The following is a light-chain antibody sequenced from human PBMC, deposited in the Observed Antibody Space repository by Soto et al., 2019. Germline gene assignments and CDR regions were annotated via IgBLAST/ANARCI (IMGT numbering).Light chain of an antibody. CDR1: QSLLDSDGKTF. CDR2: EVS. V-gene: IGKV2D-29*01. Sequence: DIVMTQTRLSLSVTPGQPASISCKSSQSLLDSDGKTFLYWYVHKPGHPPQLLIYEVSNRFAGVPHRFSGSGSEPDFTLAISRVQADDFPIYYFMQSLHLPLTFGGGTRVDIK. J-gene: IGKJ4*01. CDR3: MQSLHLPLT.